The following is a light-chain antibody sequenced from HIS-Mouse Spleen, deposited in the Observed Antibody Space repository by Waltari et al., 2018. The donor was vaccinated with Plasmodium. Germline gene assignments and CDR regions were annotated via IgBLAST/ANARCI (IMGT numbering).Light chain of an antibody. Sequence: EIVMTQPPATLSVSPGERATLSCRASQRVSSNIAWYQQQPGQAPLLLIYGASTRATGIPARFSGSGSGTEFTLTISSLQSEDFAVYYCQQYNNWSFTFGPGTKVDIK. V-gene: IGKV3-15*01. CDR2: GAS. CDR1: QRVSSN. J-gene: IGKJ3*01. CDR3: QQYNNWSFT.